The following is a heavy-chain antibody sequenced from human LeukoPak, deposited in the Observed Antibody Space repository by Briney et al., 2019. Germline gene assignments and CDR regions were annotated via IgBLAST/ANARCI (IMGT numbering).Heavy chain of an antibody. CDR3: TTVAGNPINY. Sequence: GGSLRLSCAASGFTFSGSAMPWVRQASGKGLEWVGRIRSKANSYATAYAASVKGRFTISRDDSKNTAYLQMNSLKTEDTAMYYCTTVAGNPINYWGQGTLVTVSS. D-gene: IGHD6-19*01. CDR2: IRSKANSYAT. CDR1: GFTFSGSA. J-gene: IGHJ4*02. V-gene: IGHV3-73*01.